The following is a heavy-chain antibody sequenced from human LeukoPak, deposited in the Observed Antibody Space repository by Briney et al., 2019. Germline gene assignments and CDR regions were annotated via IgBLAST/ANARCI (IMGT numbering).Heavy chain of an antibody. D-gene: IGHD4-11*01. CDR2: IQSKTDGATK. CDR1: GFTFSNAW. V-gene: IGHV3-15*01. J-gene: IGHJ4*02. Sequence: PGGSLRLSCSASGFTFSNAWMSWVRQAPGKGLEWVGRIQSKTDGATKDYSAPVKGRFTISRGDSKNTLYLQMNSLKTEDTALYYCTTDYSNYYFDYWGQGTLVTVSS. CDR3: TTDYSNYYFDY.